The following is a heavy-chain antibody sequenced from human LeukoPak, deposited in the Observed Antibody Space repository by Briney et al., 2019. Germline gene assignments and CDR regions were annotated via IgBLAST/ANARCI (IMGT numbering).Heavy chain of an antibody. CDR3: ARFKGGTGFDY. Sequence: PSETLSLTCAVSGGSITTTDSDWAWIRQPPGQGFEWIATISSSGKAYYYPSLMSRVTISVDTSKNQFSLDVTSVTAADTGLFYCARFKGGTGFDYWGQGILVIVS. D-gene: IGHD1-26*01. CDR1: GGSITTTDSD. CDR2: ISSSGKA. V-gene: IGHV4-39*01. J-gene: IGHJ4*02.